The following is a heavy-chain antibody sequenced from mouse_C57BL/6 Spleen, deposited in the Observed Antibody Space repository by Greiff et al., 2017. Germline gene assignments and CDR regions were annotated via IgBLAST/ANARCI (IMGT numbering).Heavy chain of an antibody. V-gene: IGHV5-4*03. D-gene: IGHD1-1*01. CDR1: GFTFSSYA. CDR2: ISDGGSYT. CDR3: ARHYGSSSYYYAMDY. J-gene: IGHJ4*01. Sequence: EVNVVESGGGLVKPGGSLKLSCAASGFTFSSYAMSWVRQTPEKRLEWVATISDGGSYTYYPDNVKGRFTISRDNAKNNLYLQMSHLKSEDTAMYYCARHYGSSSYYYAMDYWGQGTSVTVSS.